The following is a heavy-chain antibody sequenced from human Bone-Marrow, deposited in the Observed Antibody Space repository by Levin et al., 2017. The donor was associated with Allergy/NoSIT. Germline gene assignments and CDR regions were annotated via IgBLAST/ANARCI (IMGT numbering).Heavy chain of an antibody. CDR2: INPNSGGT. D-gene: IGHD2-15*01. J-gene: IGHJ3*02. CDR1: GYTFTGYY. V-gene: IGHV1-2*06. CDR3: ASLLGYCSGGSCRREDAFDI. Sequence: ASVKVSCKASGYTFTGYYMHWVRQAPGQGLEWMGRINPNSGGTNYAQKFQGRVTMTRDTSISTAYMELSRLRSDDTAVYYCASLLGYCSGGSCRREDAFDIWGQGTMVTVSS.